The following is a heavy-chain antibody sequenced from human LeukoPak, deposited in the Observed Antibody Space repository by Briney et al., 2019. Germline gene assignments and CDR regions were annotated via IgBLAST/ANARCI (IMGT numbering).Heavy chain of an antibody. CDR3: AKGYGDYVDAFDI. CDR1: GFTFNNYA. D-gene: IGHD4-17*01. Sequence: GGSLRLSCAASGFTFNNYALSWVRQAPGKGLEGVSAISGSGGSTYYADSVKGRFTISRDNSKNTLYLQMNSLRAEDTAVYYCAKGYGDYVDAFDIWGQGTMVTVSS. CDR2: ISGSGGST. J-gene: IGHJ3*02. V-gene: IGHV3-23*01.